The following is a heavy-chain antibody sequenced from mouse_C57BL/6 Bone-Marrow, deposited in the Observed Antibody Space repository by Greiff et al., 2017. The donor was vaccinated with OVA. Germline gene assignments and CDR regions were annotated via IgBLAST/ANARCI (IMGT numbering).Heavy chain of an antibody. J-gene: IGHJ1*03. V-gene: IGHV5-9*01. CDR1: GFTFSSYT. CDR3: ARNYDGYYDWYFDV. Sequence: DVKLVESGGGLVKPGGSLKLSCAASGFTFSSYTMSWVRQTPEKRLEWVATISGGGGNTYYPDSVKGRFTISRDNAKNTLYLQMSSLRSEDTALYYCARNYDGYYDWYFDVWGTGTTVTVSS. D-gene: IGHD2-3*01. CDR2: ISGGGGNT.